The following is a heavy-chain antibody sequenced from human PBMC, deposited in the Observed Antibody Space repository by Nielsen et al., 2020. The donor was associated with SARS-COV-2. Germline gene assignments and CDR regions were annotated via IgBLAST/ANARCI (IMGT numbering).Heavy chain of an antibody. CDR2: ISYDAVNV. CDR3: ARGGVPSTRSHYSYYYMDV. Sequence: GESLKISCAASKCTFSTYGMHWVRQTPGKGLEWVAVISYDAVNVDYADSVKGRFTISRDNSKNRLYLQMHSLRHGDTAVYYCARGGVPSTRSHYSYYYMDVWGKGTTVTVSS. V-gene: IGHV3-30*03. CDR1: KCTFSTYG. D-gene: IGHD3-10*01. J-gene: IGHJ6*03.